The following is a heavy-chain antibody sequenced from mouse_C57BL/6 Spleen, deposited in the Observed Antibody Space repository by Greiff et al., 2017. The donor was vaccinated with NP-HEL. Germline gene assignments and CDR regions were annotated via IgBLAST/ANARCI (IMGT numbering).Heavy chain of an antibody. CDR2: IRSKSNNYAT. CDR3: GRHGGYPSWFAY. J-gene: IGHJ3*01. Sequence: EVQVVESGGGLVQPKGSLKLSCAASGFSFNTYAMNWVRQAPGKGLEWVARIRSKSNNYATYYADSVKDRFTISRDDSESMLYLQMNNLKTEDTAMYYCGRHGGYPSWFAYWGQGTLVTVSA. V-gene: IGHV10-1*01. CDR1: GFSFNTYA. D-gene: IGHD1-1*02.